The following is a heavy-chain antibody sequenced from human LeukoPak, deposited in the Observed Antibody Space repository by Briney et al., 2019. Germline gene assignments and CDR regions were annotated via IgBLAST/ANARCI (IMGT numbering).Heavy chain of an antibody. Sequence: GGSLRLSCAASGFTFDDYGMSWVRPAPGKGLEWVSGINWNGGSTSYGDSVKGRFTISRDNAKNSLFLQMNSLRAEDTALYYCARDWGTGNWFDPGGQGTLVIVSS. CDR3: ARDWGTGNWFDP. V-gene: IGHV3-20*04. J-gene: IGHJ5*02. CDR2: INWNGGST. D-gene: IGHD3-16*01. CDR1: GFTFDDYG.